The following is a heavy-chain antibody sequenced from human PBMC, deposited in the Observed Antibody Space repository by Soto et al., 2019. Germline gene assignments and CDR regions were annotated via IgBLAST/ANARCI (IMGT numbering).Heavy chain of an antibody. Sequence: GMSLRLSCATSAFAFSSYAMTWVRQTPGKRLEWVSTVSRSGGTTYYADSVKGRFTISRDNSKNTLSLQMDSLRVEDTAIYYCAKGYYYDSSGYYYALTSFDYLGQGT. CDR2: VSRSGGTT. V-gene: IGHV3-23*01. CDR3: AKGYYYDSSGYYYALTSFDY. J-gene: IGHJ4*02. D-gene: IGHD3-22*01. CDR1: AFAFSSYA.